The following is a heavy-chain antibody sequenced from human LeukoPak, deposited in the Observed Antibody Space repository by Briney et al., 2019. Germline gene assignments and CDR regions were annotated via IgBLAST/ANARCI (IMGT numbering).Heavy chain of an antibody. J-gene: IGHJ4*02. CDR2: IWYDGSNK. Sequence: RSLRLSCAASGFTFSSYGMHWVRQAPGKGLEWVAVIWYDGSNKYYADSVKGRFTISRDNSKNTLYLQMNSLRAEDTAVYYCARAHYGDYFDYWGQGTLVTVSS. CDR3: ARAHYGDYFDY. V-gene: IGHV3-33*01. CDR1: GFTFSSYG. D-gene: IGHD4-17*01.